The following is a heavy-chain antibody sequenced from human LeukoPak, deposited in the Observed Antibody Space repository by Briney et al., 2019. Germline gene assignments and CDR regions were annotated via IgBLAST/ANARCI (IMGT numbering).Heavy chain of an antibody. CDR2: IKQDGSQK. J-gene: IGHJ3*02. CDR3: ARDPTVTNFHDAFDI. Sequence: GGALRLSCAASGFTFSSYWKSWVRQAAGKGLEGVATIKQDGSQKEYVDSVKGRFTISRDNAKNSLYLQMNSLRAEDTAVYYCARDPTVTNFHDAFDIWGQGTMVTVSS. D-gene: IGHD4-17*01. V-gene: IGHV3-7*05. CDR1: GFTFSSYW.